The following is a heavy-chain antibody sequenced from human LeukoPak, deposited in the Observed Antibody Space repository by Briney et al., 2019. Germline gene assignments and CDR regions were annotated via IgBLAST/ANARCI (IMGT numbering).Heavy chain of an antibody. D-gene: IGHD6-13*01. CDR1: GYSFTSYW. J-gene: IGHJ4*02. CDR2: IYPGDSDT. Sequence: GASLKISCKGSGYSFTSYWIGWVRQMPGKGLEWMGIIYPGDSDTRYSPSFQGQVTISADKSISTAYLQWSSLKASDTAMYYCARHLVHSSQALDYWGQGTLVTVSS. V-gene: IGHV5-51*01. CDR3: ARHLVHSSQALDY.